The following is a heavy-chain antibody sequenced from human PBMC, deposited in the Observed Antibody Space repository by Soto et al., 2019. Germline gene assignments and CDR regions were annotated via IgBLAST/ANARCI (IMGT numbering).Heavy chain of an antibody. CDR2: IYPGDSRV. CDR3: ARPRDSGSYYYSFDS. Sequence: EVQLVQSGAEMKKPGESLTISCKTSGYTFTHYWLAWVRQMPGKGLEWVGIIYPGDSRVRYSPSFQGQVTISADNSITTSSLRWTSLQASDTATYFCARPRDSGSYYYSFDSWGQGTPVTVSS. J-gene: IGHJ4*02. D-gene: IGHD1-26*01. V-gene: IGHV5-51*01. CDR1: GYTFTHYW.